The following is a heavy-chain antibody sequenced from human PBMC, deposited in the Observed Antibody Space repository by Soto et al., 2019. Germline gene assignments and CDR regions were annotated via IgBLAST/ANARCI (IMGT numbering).Heavy chain of an antibody. CDR3: ARGGVDY. D-gene: IGHD3-10*01. CDR2: INTDGSTT. CDR1: GFTFSTYW. V-gene: IGHV3-74*01. Sequence: EVQLVQSGGGLVQPGGSLRLSCAASGFTFSTYWMHWVRQAPGKGLVWVSRINTDGSTTTYADSVKGRFTISRDNAKNTLLLQMNSLRAEDMAVYYCARGGVDYWGQGTLVTVSS. J-gene: IGHJ4*02.